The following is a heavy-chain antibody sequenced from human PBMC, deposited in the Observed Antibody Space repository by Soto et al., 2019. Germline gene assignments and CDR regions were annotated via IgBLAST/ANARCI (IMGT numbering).Heavy chain of an antibody. CDR3: ATIRGWLVPYLDY. J-gene: IGHJ4*02. CDR1: GYTLTEVS. D-gene: IGHD6-19*01. CDR2: FDPDDGET. V-gene: IGHV1-24*01. Sequence: ASVKVSCKVSGYTLTEVSMHWVRQDPGKGLEGMGGFDPDDGETIYAQKFRGRVTMTEDTVTETAYMELRSLRSEDTAFYYCATIRGWLVPYLDYWVQGTLVTV.